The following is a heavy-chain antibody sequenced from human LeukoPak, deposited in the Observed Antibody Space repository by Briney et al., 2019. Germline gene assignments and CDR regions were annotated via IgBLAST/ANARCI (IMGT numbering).Heavy chain of an antibody. J-gene: IGHJ6*03. CDR3: ARTTYYYYLDV. Sequence: RGSLRLSCAASGFTFSSYWMHWVRQAPGKGLEWVSSINWDGGSTGYADSVKGRFTISRDNAKNSLYLQMNSLRAEDTALYHCARTTYYYYLDVWGKGTTVTISS. CDR2: INWDGGST. D-gene: IGHD1-14*01. V-gene: IGHV3-20*01. CDR1: GFTFSSYW.